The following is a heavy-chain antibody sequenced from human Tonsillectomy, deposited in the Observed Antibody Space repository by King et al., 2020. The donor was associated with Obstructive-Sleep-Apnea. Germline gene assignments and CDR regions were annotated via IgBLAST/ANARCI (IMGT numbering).Heavy chain of an antibody. CDR3: ARDTLPYSSTWHWYYDL. D-gene: IGHD6-13*01. Sequence: VQLQESGPGLVKPSETLSLTCTVSGYSITSTYYWGWIRQPPGKGLEWIGTIYHSGSTYYNPSLKSRVTISEDTSKNQISLKLSSVTAADTAVYYCARDTLPYSSTWHWYYDLCGRGTLVTVSS. CDR2: IYHSGST. V-gene: IGHV4-38-2*02. J-gene: IGHJ2*01. CDR1: GYSITSTYY.